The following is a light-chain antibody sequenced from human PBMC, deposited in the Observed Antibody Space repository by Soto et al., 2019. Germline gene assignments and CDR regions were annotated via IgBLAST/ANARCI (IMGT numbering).Light chain of an antibody. J-gene: IGKJ2*01. Sequence: DIQMTQSPSTLSASVGDRVTITCRASQSISSWLAWYQQKPGKATKLLIYKASSLESGVPSRFSGSGSGTEFTLTISSLQPADFATYYCQQYHSYPYTFGQGTKLEIK. V-gene: IGKV1-5*03. CDR1: QSISSW. CDR2: KAS. CDR3: QQYHSYPYT.